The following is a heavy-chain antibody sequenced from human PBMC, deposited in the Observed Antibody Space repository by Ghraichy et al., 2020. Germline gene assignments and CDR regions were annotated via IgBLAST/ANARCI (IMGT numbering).Heavy chain of an antibody. V-gene: IGHV2-5*02. Sequence: SGPTLVKPTQTLTLTCTFSDFSLSTSGVGVGWIRQPPGKALEWLALIYWDDDKRYSPSLKSRLTITKDTSKNQVVLTMTNMDPVDTATYYCAHRVLYGGSSLFGYWCQGTLVTVSS. J-gene: IGHJ4*02. CDR1: DFSLSTSGVG. D-gene: IGHD4-23*01. CDR3: AHRVLYGGSSLFGY. CDR2: IYWDDDK.